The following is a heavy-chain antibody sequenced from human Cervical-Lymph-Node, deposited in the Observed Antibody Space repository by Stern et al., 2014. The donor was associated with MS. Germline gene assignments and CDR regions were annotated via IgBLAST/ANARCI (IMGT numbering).Heavy chain of an antibody. CDR2: IFSNDEK. CDR1: GFSLSNARMG. D-gene: IGHD2-15*01. V-gene: IGHV2-26*01. CDR3: ARREVVAEAAFDI. Sequence: ESGPVLVKPTETLTLTCTVSGFSLSNARMGVSWIRQPPGKALEWLAHIFSNDEKSYSTTLKSRLTISKDTTKSQVVLTMTNMDPVDTATYYCARREVVAEAAFDIWGQGTMVTVSS. J-gene: IGHJ3*02.